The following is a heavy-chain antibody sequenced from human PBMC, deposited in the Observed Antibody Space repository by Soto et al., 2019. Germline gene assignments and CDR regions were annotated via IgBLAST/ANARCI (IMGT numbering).Heavy chain of an antibody. CDR1: GYSFTSYG. V-gene: IGHV1-18*04. Sequence: QVQLVQSVAEVKKPGASVQVSCKASGYSFTSYGINWVRQAPGQGLEWMGWISTYNGDTNYAQKFQGRVTMTTDTSTTTAYMELRRLTSDDTAVYFCARGDSTGSPRGWFDPWGQGTMVTVSS. J-gene: IGHJ5*02. CDR2: ISTYNGDT. CDR3: ARGDSTGSPRGWFDP. D-gene: IGHD6-19*01.